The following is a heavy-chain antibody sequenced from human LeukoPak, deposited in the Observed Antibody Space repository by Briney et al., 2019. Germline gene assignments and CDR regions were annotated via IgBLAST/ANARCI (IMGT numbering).Heavy chain of an antibody. D-gene: IGHD6-19*01. J-gene: IGHJ4*02. CDR2: ISYDGSNK. CDR3: AKGSPVSIAVAGHLDY. V-gene: IGHV3-30*18. CDR1: RFTFSSYG. Sequence: GGSLRLSCAASRFTFSSYGMHWVRQAPGKGLEWVAVISYDGSNKYYADSVKGRFTISRDNSKNTLYLQMNSLRAEDTAVYYCAKGSPVSIAVAGHLDYWGQGTLVTVSS.